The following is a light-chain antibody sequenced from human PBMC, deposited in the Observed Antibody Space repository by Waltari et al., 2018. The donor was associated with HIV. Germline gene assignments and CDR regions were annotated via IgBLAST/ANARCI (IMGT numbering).Light chain of an antibody. J-gene: IGLJ3*02. CDR3: QSYDSSLSGSGV. Sequence: QSVLTQPPSVSGAPGQRVTISCTGSSSNIGAGYDVHWYQQLPGTAPKLLIYGNSNRPSGVPDRCSGSKSGTSASLAITGLQAEDEADYYCQSYDSSLSGSGVFGGGTKLTVL. V-gene: IGLV1-40*01. CDR2: GNS. CDR1: SSNIGAGYD.